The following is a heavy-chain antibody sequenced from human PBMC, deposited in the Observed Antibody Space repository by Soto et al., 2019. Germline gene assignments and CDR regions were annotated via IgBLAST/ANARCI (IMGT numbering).Heavy chain of an antibody. CDR1: GGSISSSSYY. J-gene: IGHJ6*02. CDR2: IYYSGST. V-gene: IGHV4-39*01. Sequence: SETLSLTCTVSGGSISSSSYYWGWIRQPPGKGLEWIGSIYYSGSTYYNPSLKSRVTISVDTSKNQFSLKLSSVTAADTAVYYCARHRSSWASTYYGMDVWGQGTTVTVSS. CDR3: ARHRSSWASTYYGMDV. D-gene: IGHD6-13*01.